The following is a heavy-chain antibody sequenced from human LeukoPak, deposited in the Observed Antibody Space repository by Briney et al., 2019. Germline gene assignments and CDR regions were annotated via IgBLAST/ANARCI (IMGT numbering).Heavy chain of an antibody. J-gene: IGHJ6*03. CDR1: SESFSGYF. V-gene: IGHV4-34*01. CDR3: ARARRYYDVLTGYNSDYYMDV. Sequence: SETLSLTCAVYSESFSGYFWSWIRQPPGKGLEWIGEINYSGSTNYNPSLKSRVTISVDTSKNQFSLKLSSVTAADTAVYYCARARRYYDVLTGYNSDYYMDVWGKGTTVTISS. CDR2: INYSGST. D-gene: IGHD3-9*01.